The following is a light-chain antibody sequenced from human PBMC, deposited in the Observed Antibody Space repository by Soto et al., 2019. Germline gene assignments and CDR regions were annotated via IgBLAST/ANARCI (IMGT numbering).Light chain of an antibody. CDR1: SSNIGNNY. J-gene: IGLJ2*01. Sequence: QSVLTQPPSVSAAPGQKVTISLSGSSSNIGNNYVSWYQQLPGTAPKLLIYDNNKRPSGIPDRFSGSKSGTSATLGITGLQAGDEADYYCGTWDSSLSAGVFGGGTQLTVL. CDR2: DNN. CDR3: GTWDSSLSAGV. V-gene: IGLV1-51*01.